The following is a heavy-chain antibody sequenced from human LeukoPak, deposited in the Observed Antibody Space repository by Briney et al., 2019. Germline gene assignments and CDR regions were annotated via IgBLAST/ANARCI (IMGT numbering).Heavy chain of an antibody. CDR2: ISYDGSYK. V-gene: IGHV3-30*18. D-gene: IGHD6-13*01. J-gene: IGHJ4*02. CDR1: EFTFSTYG. Sequence: PERSLRLSCAASEFTFSTYGMHWVRQAPGKGLEWVAVISYDGSYKFYADSVKGRFTISRDNSKSTLYLQMNSLRAEDTAVYYCAKDRYSGLNTIDYWGQGTLVTVSP. CDR3: AKDRYSGLNTIDY.